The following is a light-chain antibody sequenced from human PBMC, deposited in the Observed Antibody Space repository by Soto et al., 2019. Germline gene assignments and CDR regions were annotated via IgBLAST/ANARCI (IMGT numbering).Light chain of an antibody. V-gene: IGKV3-15*01. CDR2: GAS. CDR3: QQYNNWPPGIT. CDR1: QSVSSN. Sequence: EIVMTQSPATLSVSPGERATLSCRASQSVSSNLAWYQQKPGQPPRLLISGASTRATGIPARFSGSGSGTEFTLTISSLQSEDFAVYYCQQYNNWPPGITFGGGTKVEIK. J-gene: IGKJ4*01.